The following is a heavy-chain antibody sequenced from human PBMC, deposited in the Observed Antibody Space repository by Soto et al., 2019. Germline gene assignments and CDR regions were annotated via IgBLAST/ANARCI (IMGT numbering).Heavy chain of an antibody. D-gene: IGHD2-8*01. V-gene: IGHV4-4*07. Sequence: SETRSLTCTVSGGSISSYYWSWIRQPAGKGLEWIGRIYTSGSTNYNPSLKSRVTMSVDTSKNQFSLKLSSVTAADTAVYYCARDAYEVYATPFDYWGQGTLVTVSS. CDR2: IYTSGST. CDR1: GGSISSYY. CDR3: ARDAYEVYATPFDY. J-gene: IGHJ4*02.